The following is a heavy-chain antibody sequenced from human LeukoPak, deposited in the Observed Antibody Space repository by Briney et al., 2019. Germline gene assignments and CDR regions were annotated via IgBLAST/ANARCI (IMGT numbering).Heavy chain of an antibody. V-gene: IGHV3-53*01. CDR3: AKYCSSTSCSYGGYYFDY. CDR2: IYSGGST. D-gene: IGHD2-2*01. J-gene: IGHJ4*02. Sequence: GGSLRLSCAASGFTVSSNYMSWVRQAPGKGLEWVSIIYSGGSTFYADSVKGRFTISRDNSKNTLYLQMNSLRAEDTAVYYCAKYCSSTSCSYGGYYFDYWGQGTLVTVSS. CDR1: GFTVSSNY.